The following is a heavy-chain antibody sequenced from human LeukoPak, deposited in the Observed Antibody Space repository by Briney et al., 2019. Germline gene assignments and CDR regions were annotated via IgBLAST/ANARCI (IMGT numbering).Heavy chain of an antibody. V-gene: IGHV4-39*01. CDR2: IYYSGST. J-gene: IGHJ5*02. CDR1: GGSISSSSYY. Sequence: SETLSLTCTVSGGSISSSSYYWGWLRQPPGKGLEWIGSIYYSGSTYYNPSLKSRVTISVDTSKNQFSLKLSSVTAADTAVYYCARHEDNWFDPWGQGTLVTVSS. CDR3: ARHEDNWFDP.